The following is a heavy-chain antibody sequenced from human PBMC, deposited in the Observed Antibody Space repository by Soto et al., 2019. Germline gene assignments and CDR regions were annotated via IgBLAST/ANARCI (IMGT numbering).Heavy chain of an antibody. Sequence: QVQLVQSGAEVKKHGSSVKVSCKASGGTFSSYSINWVRQAPGQGLEWMGEIIPIFGTANYAQKVQGRVTMTADESTSTAYLELSSRRSEDTAVYYCARDGGRHSGGIDYWGQGTLVTVSS. J-gene: IGHJ4*02. V-gene: IGHV1-69*01. CDR3: ARDGGRHSGGIDY. CDR2: IIPIFGTA. CDR1: GGTFSSYS. D-gene: IGHD1-26*01.